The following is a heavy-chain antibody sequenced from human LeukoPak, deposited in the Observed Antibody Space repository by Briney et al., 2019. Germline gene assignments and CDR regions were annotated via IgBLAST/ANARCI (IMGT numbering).Heavy chain of an antibody. CDR3: VVGGAGGGYFPN. V-gene: IGHV3-7*01. D-gene: IGHD3-16*01. Sequence: GRSLRLSCVVSEFSFDSSTMSWVRQAAGKGLEWVAKMKEDGSDEKYVDSVKGRFTISRDNAKNSLYLQMNSLRPEDTAVYFCVVGGAGGGYFPNWGQGSLVIVSS. J-gene: IGHJ1*01. CDR2: MKEDGSDE. CDR1: EFSFDSST.